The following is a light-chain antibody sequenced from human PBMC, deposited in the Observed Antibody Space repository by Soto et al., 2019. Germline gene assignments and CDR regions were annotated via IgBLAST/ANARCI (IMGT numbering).Light chain of an antibody. J-gene: IGLJ1*01. CDR1: SSNIGNND. CDR3: AAWDDRLNGYF. Sequence: QSVLTQPPSVSEAPRQRVTISCSGSSSNIGNNDGNWYQQLPGKAPKLLIYYDDLLPSGVSDRFSGSKSGTSASLAISGLKSEDEADYYCAAWDDRLNGYFFGRGTNLTVL. V-gene: IGLV1-36*01. CDR2: YDD.